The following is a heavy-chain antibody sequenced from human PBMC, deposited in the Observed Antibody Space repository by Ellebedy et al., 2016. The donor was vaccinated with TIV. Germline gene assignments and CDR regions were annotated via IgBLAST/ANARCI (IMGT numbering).Heavy chain of an antibody. J-gene: IGHJ4*02. Sequence: GGSLRLSCAASGFTFSDSWMSWVRQAPGQGLEWVANITEAGSEKYYVDSVKGRFSISRDNTKNSLYLQMNSLTDEDTTVYYCARDQWLGRAYYFDSWGQGTLVTVSS. CDR1: GFTFSDSW. CDR2: ITEAGSEK. CDR3: ARDQWLGRAYYFDS. V-gene: IGHV3-7*01. D-gene: IGHD6-19*01.